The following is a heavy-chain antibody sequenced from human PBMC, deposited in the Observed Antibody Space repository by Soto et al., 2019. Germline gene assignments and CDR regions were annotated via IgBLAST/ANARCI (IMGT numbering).Heavy chain of an antibody. D-gene: IGHD3-22*01. CDR1: GFTFTSFW. J-gene: IGHJ4*02. V-gene: IGHV3-74*01. CDR3: ARGAGGKYYHDH. Sequence: EVQLVESGGGLVQPGGSLRLSCAASGFTFTSFWMHWVRQAPGKGLVWLPRSNGDGSRTTYADSVKGRFTISRDNAKNTVYLYMNSLRAEDTAVYYCARGAGGKYYHDHWGQGTLVTVSS. CDR2: SNGDGSRT.